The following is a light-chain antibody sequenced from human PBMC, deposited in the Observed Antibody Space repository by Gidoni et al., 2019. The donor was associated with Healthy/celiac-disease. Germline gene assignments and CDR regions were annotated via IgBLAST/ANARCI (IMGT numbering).Light chain of an antibody. J-gene: IGLJ2*01. Sequence: QSVLPQPPSASGTPGQRVTISCSGSSSNIGSNYVYWNQQLPGTAPKLLIYRNNQRPSGVPDRFSGSKSGTSASLAISGLRSEDEADYYCAAWDDSLSGPVFGGGTKLTVL. CDR1: SSNIGSNY. CDR3: AAWDDSLSGPV. CDR2: RNN. V-gene: IGLV1-47*01.